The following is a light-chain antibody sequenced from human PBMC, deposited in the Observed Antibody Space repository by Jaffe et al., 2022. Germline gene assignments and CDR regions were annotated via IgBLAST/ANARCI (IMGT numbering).Light chain of an antibody. Sequence: QTVVTQESSFSVSPGGTVTLTCGLSSGSVSTSYYPSWYQQTPGQAPRTLIHSTNTRSSGVPDRFSGSILGKKAALTITGAQADDESDYYCVLYMGSGIWVFGGGTKLTVL. CDR3: VLYMGSGIWV. CDR1: SGSVSTSYY. CDR2: STN. J-gene: IGLJ3*02. V-gene: IGLV8-61*01.